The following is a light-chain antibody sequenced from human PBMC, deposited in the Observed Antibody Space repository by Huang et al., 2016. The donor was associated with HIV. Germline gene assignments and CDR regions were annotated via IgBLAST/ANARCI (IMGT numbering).Light chain of an antibody. CDR3: HQYGSPPWT. V-gene: IGKV3-20*01. CDR1: QSVSNYY. Sequence: EIVLTQSPGSLSLSPGERATLSCRASQSVSNYYLAWYQQRPGQAPRLLIHAASSMASGSPDRFSGSGSGTAFTLTISRLEPEDSAIYFCHQYGSPPWTFGQGTRVEIK. CDR2: AAS. J-gene: IGKJ1*01.